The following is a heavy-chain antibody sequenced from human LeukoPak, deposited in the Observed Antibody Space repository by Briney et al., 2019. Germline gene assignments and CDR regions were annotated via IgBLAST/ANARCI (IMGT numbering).Heavy chain of an antibody. CDR1: GFTFSSYW. CDR2: IKQDGSEK. CDR3: ARYYYDSSGSHLFDY. J-gene: IGHJ5*01. Sequence: GGSLRLSCAASGFTFSSYWMSWVRQAPGKGLEWVANIKQDGSEKDSVDSVKGRFTISRDNAKNSLYLQMNSLRAEATAVYYCARYYYDSSGSHLFDYSGDGTQVTVSS. D-gene: IGHD3-22*01. V-gene: IGHV3-7*01.